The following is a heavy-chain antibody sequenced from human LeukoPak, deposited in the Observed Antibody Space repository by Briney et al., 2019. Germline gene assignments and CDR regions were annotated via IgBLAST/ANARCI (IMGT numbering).Heavy chain of an antibody. D-gene: IGHD5-24*01. CDR1: GLTLSDCY. CDR3: AKVIEMASMATILNAFDI. Sequence: GGSLRLSCAASGLTLSDCYMSWIRQAPGKGLECVACIYPGGGVIYYADSVKGRFTIFRDNTKNSLYLQMSSLRAEDTAIYYCAKVIEMASMATILNAFDIWGQGTTVTVSS. J-gene: IGHJ3*02. CDR2: IYPGGGVI. V-gene: IGHV3-11*01.